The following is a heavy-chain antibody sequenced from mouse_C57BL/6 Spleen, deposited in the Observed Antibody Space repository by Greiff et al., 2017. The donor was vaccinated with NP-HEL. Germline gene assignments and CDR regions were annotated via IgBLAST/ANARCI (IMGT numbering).Heavy chain of an antibody. CDR3: ASGDSSGYVSFAY. Sequence: VQLQQSGPGLVAPSQSLSITCTVSGFSLTSYGVDWVRQSPGKGLEWLGVIWGVGSTNYNSALKSRLSISKDNSKSQVFLKMNSLQTDDTAMYYCASGDSSGYVSFAYWGQGTLVTVSA. J-gene: IGHJ3*01. V-gene: IGHV2-6*01. D-gene: IGHD3-2*02. CDR2: IWGVGST. CDR1: GFSLTSYG.